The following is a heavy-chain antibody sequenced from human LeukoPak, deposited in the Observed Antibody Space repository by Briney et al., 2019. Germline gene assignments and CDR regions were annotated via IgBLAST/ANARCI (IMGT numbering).Heavy chain of an antibody. D-gene: IGHD3-16*01. CDR3: ARDLRGMVDY. CDR2: IYYSGST. V-gene: IGHV4-39*07. Sequence: SETLSLTCTVSGGSISSSSYYWGWIRQPPGKGLEWIGSIYYSGSTYYNPSLKSRVTISVDTSKNQFSLKLSSVTAADTAVYYCARDLRGMVDYWGQGTLVTASS. J-gene: IGHJ4*02. CDR1: GGSISSSSYY.